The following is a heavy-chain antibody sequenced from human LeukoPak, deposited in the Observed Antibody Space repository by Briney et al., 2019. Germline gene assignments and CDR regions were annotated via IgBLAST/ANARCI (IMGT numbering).Heavy chain of an antibody. V-gene: IGHV3-48*03. Sequence: GGSLRLSCVASGFTFSSYAMNWVRQAPGKGLEWVSYISSTGSIIYYADSVKGRFTFSRDNAKNSLYLQMNSLRVEDTAVYYCARPVVAATTPDTFDIWGQGTMVTVSS. CDR3: ARPVVAATTPDTFDI. CDR1: GFTFSSYA. CDR2: ISSTGSII. D-gene: IGHD2-15*01. J-gene: IGHJ3*02.